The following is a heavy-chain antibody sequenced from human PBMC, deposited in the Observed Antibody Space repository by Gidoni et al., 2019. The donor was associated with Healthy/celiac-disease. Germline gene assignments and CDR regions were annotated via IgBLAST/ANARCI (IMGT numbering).Heavy chain of an antibody. CDR1: GFTLSNYA. Sequence: EVQLLESGGGLVQPGGSLILSCAASGFTLSNYAMSWVRQATGKGLEWVSAIPSTGDHTYYADSVKGRFTVSRDNSKNTMYLQMNSLRGEDTAQYYWVRDPDHTLLLFDYWGQGTLVTVSS. D-gene: IGHD2-15*01. CDR3: VRDPDHTLLLFDY. V-gene: IGHV3-23*01. CDR2: IPSTGDHT. J-gene: IGHJ4*02.